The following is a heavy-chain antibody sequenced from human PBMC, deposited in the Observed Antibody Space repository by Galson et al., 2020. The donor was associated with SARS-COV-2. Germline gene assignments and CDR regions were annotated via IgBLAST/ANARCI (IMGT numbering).Heavy chain of an antibody. CDR2: VYPSGTT. CDR3: ARQGVNMIVLVTVPGWYFDL. Sequence: SQTLSLTCTVSGYSVSTTNYWGWVRQPPGRGLEWIGSVYPSGTTYYNPTPKSRDTITVDTSKNQFSLRLDSVTAADTALYYCARQGVNMIVLVTVPGWYFDLWGRGTLVTVSS. J-gene: IGHJ2*01. CDR1: GYSVSTTNY. D-gene: IGHD3-22*01. V-gene: IGHV4-38-2*02.